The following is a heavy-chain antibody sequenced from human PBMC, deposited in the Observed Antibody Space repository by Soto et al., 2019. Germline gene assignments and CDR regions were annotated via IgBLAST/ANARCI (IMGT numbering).Heavy chain of an antibody. Sequence: GGSLRPSCAASGFPSDDYSTNWVRQVPGKGLEWVSLISWDGADTYYADSVKGRFTVSRDNSKNSLYLQMNSLTTEDTALYSCAKFGCCGSYSEPHVSDIWAQGTMVPVSS. CDR3: AKFGCCGSYSEPHVSDI. CDR2: ISWDGADT. V-gene: IGHV3-43*01. J-gene: IGHJ3*02. CDR1: GFPSDDYS. D-gene: IGHD1-26*01.